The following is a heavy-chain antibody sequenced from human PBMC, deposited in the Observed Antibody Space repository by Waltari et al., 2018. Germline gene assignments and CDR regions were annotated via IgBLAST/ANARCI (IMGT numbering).Heavy chain of an antibody. CDR3: ARVKDEFGDYGFDY. CDR2: THTSGRT. J-gene: IGHJ5*01. CDR1: GGSVSSGGYY. D-gene: IGHD4-17*01. V-gene: IGHV4-61*08. Sequence: QVQLQESGPGLVEPSETLSLTCTVSGGSVSSGGYYWGWIRQPPGKGLEWVGYTHTSGRTAYNPSLQSRVTIFGDTSTNQLSLNLRSVTAADTATYFCARVKDEFGDYGFDYWGQGTLVTVSS.